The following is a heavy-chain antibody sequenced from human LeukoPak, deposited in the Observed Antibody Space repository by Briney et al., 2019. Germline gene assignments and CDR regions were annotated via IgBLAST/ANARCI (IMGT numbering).Heavy chain of an antibody. V-gene: IGHV3-23*01. Sequence: GGSLRLSCAASGFTFSSYAMSWVRQAPGKGLEWVSAVSVSVSNTYYADSVKGRFTISRDNSKSTLYLQMNSPRAEDTAVYYCAKAFDYYDSSGYPYNWFDPWGQGTLVTVSS. CDR1: GFTFSSYA. CDR2: VSVSVSNT. D-gene: IGHD3-22*01. CDR3: AKAFDYYDSSGYPYNWFDP. J-gene: IGHJ5*02.